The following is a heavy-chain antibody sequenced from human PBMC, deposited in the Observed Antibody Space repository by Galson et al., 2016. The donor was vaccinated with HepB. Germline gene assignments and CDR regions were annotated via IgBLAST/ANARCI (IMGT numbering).Heavy chain of an antibody. CDR1: GFTFSAYW. CDR3: ARAGYFQDSSGYRSYFDY. Sequence: SLRLSCAASGFTFSAYWMHWVRQAPGKGLVWVSRLSRDGTRTNYADSVKGRFIISRDNAKNTLYLQLNSLRVEDTALYYCARAGYFQDSSGYRSYFDYWGQGALVTVSS. J-gene: IGHJ4*02. V-gene: IGHV3-74*01. D-gene: IGHD3-22*01. CDR2: LSRDGTRT.